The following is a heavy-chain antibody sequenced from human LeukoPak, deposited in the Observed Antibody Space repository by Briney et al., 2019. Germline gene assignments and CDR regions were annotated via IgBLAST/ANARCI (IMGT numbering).Heavy chain of an antibody. CDR2: ISSNGGST. CDR3: VKDDSYYYDSSGYPH. D-gene: IGHD3-22*01. Sequence: GGSLRLSCSASGFTFSTYFMHWARQAPGKGLEYVSAISSNGGSTYYADSVKGRFTISRDNSKNTLYLQMSSLRAEDTAVYHCVKDDSYYYDSSGYPHWGQGTLVTVSS. V-gene: IGHV3-64D*09. J-gene: IGHJ4*02. CDR1: GFTFSTYF.